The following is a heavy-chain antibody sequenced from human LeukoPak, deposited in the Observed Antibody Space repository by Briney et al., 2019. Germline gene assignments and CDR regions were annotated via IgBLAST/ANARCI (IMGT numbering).Heavy chain of an antibody. CDR2: ISFSGDTT. Sequence: GGSLRLSCAASGFTFKNHAMNWVRQTPRKGLEWVSAISFSGDTTFYADSVKGRFTISRDNSRNTLYLQMNSLRAEDTALYYCAKVGYYGSGNYFPFDSWGQGTLVTVSP. CDR3: AKVGYYGSGNYFPFDS. D-gene: IGHD3-10*01. V-gene: IGHV3-23*01. J-gene: IGHJ4*02. CDR1: GFTFKNHA.